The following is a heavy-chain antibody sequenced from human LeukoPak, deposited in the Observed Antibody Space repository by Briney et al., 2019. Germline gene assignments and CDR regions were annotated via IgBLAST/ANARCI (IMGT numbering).Heavy chain of an antibody. D-gene: IGHD2-2*01. CDR1: GFTVSSNY. J-gene: IGHJ4*02. Sequence: GGSLRLSCAASGFTVSSNYMSWVRQAPGKGLEWVSVIYSGGSTYYADSVKGRFTISRDNSKNTLYLQMNSLRAEDTAVYYCAKDPVPAASIYYFDYWGQGTLVTVSS. CDR3: AKDPVPAASIYYFDY. CDR2: IYSGGST. V-gene: IGHV3-66*02.